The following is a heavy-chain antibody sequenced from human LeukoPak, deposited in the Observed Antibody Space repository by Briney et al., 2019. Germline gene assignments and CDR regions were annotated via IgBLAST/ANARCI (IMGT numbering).Heavy chain of an antibody. CDR1: GFTFSSYW. V-gene: IGHV3-7*01. CDR3: ARLTYYYYYMDV. CDR2: IKQDGSEK. J-gene: IGHJ6*03. Sequence: GGSLRLSCAASGFTFSSYWMSWVRQAPGKGLEWVANIKQDGSEKYYVDSVKGRFTISRDNAKNPLYLQMNSLRADDTAVYYCARLTYYYYYMDVWGKGTTVTVSS.